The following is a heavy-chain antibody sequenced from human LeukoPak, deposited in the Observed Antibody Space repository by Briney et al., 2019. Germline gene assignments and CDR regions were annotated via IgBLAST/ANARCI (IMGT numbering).Heavy chain of an antibody. Sequence: SETLSLTCTVSGGSFNRYYWSWIRQPPGKGLEWIGFVSYSGTTDYNPSLKSRVTIPKDTSKSQLSLKLTSVTAADTAVYYCARHPSADPAYFFDYWGQGTLVTVSS. D-gene: IGHD3-9*01. CDR3: ARHPSADPAYFFDY. V-gene: IGHV4-59*08. J-gene: IGHJ4*02. CDR2: VSYSGTT. CDR1: GGSFNRYY.